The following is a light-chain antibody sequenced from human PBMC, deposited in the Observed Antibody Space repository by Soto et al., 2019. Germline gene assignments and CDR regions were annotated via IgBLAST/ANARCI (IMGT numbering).Light chain of an antibody. CDR3: QQYNNWPLT. Sequence: EIVMTQSPATLSVSPGERATLSCRASQSVSSNLAWYQQKPGQAPRLLIYGASTRATGIPARFSGSGSGTEFTLNITSLQSEDVAGYYCQQYNNWPLTLGGGTKGEVK. J-gene: IGKJ4*01. CDR1: QSVSSN. V-gene: IGKV3-15*01. CDR2: GAS.